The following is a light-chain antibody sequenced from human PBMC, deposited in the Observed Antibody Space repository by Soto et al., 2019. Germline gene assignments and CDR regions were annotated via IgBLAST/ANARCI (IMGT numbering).Light chain of an antibody. Sequence: ETVLTQSPGTLSLSPGERATLSCRASQSVSSSYLAWYQQKPGQAPKVLIYRASIRATGIPDRFSGSGSGTDFTLTISRLEPEDFAVYYCQQYGTSPWTFGQGTKVDIK. CDR2: RAS. J-gene: IGKJ1*01. V-gene: IGKV3-20*01. CDR3: QQYGTSPWT. CDR1: QSVSSSY.